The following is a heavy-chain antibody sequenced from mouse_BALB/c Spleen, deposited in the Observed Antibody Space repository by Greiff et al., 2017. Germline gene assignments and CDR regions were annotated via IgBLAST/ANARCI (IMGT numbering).Heavy chain of an antibody. V-gene: IGHV5-6-5*01. CDR1: GFTFSSYA. D-gene: IGHD2-2*01. Sequence: EVKLMESGGGLVKPGGSLKLSCAASGFTFSSYAMSWVRQTPEKRLEWVAYISSGGSTYYPDSVKGRFTIARDNARNILYLQMSSLRSEDTAMYYCARGDLLWLRQNAMDYWGQGTSVTVSS. CDR2: ISSGGST. CDR3: ARGDLLWLRQNAMDY. J-gene: IGHJ4*01.